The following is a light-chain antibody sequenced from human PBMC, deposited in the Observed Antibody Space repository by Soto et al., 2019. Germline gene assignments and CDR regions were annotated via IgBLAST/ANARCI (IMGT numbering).Light chain of an antibody. CDR1: QGISSY. Sequence: DIQMTQSPSSLSASVGDRVTMTCRASQGISSYLSWYQQKPGKAPKFLIYAASSLQRGVPSRFSGSGSGTDFTLTISSLQPEDFATYYCQQSYSTPITFGQGTRLEIK. J-gene: IGKJ5*01. CDR2: AAS. CDR3: QQSYSTPIT. V-gene: IGKV1-39*01.